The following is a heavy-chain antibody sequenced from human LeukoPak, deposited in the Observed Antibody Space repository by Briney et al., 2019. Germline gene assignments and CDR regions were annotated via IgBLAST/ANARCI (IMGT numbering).Heavy chain of an antibody. CDR3: ARGYSSGCNGH. CDR1: GYTFSGYY. J-gene: IGHJ4*02. D-gene: IGHD6-19*01. V-gene: IGHV1-2*02. Sequence: ASVKGSCKTSGYTFSGYYMHWVRQAPGQGLEWMGWINCNSGDTHYAQNFQGRVTMTRDASINTAHMELSSLTSDDAAVYYCARGYSSGCNGHWGQGTLVSVSS. CDR2: INCNSGDT.